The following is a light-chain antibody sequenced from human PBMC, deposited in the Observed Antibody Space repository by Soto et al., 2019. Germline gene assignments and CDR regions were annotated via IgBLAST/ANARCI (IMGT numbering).Light chain of an antibody. CDR3: QHYKTFSWT. V-gene: IGKV1-5*01. J-gene: IGKJ1*01. CDR1: QSINNW. Sequence: DIQMTQSPSTLSASLGDRVTITCRASQSINNWLAWYQQKPGKAPQLLIYGASSLQSEVPSRFSGSGSGTHFTRTISSLQPDDFATYYCQHYKTFSWTFGQGTKVEIK. CDR2: GAS.